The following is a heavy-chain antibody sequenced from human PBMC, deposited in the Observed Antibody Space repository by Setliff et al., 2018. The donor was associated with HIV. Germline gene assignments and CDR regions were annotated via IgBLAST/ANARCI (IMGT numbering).Heavy chain of an antibody. J-gene: IGHJ4*02. CDR1: GASISSGNYF. CDR2: ISTGGHT. Sequence: PSETLSLTCTVSGASISSGNYFWTWIRQPAGQRLEWIGRISTGGHTDYNPSLNSRVAVSLDTSKNQFSLKLTSVAAADTAVYYCARHSDIAPRRTYFDYWGQGTLVTVSS. D-gene: IGHD6-6*01. CDR3: ARHSDIAPRRTYFDY. V-gene: IGHV4-61*02.